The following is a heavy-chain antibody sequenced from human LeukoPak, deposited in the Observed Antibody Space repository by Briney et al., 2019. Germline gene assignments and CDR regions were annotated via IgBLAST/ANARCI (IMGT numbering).Heavy chain of an antibody. J-gene: IGHJ6*02. CDR3: ARVLTVTGYYYYGMDV. Sequence: SETLSLTCAVYGGSFSGYYWSWIRQPPGKGLEWIGEINHSGSTNYNPSLKSRVTISVDTSKNQFSLKLSFVTAADTAVYYCARVLTVTGYYYYGMDVWGQGTTVTVSS. CDR2: INHSGST. CDR1: GGSFSGYY. V-gene: IGHV4-34*01. D-gene: IGHD4-17*01.